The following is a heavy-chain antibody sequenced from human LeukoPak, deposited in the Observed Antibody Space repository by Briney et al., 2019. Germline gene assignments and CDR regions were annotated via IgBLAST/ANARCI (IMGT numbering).Heavy chain of an antibody. J-gene: IGHJ4*02. Sequence: EGSLRLSCAAAGFTFSSYAMSWVRQAPGEGLEWVSAISGSGGSTYYADSVKGRFTISRDNSKNTLYLQMNSLRAEDTAVYYCAKGPPDSSSWYKRTEGWGQGTLVTVSS. CDR1: GFTFSSYA. CDR3: AKGPPDSSSWYKRTEG. V-gene: IGHV3-23*01. CDR2: ISGSGGST. D-gene: IGHD6-13*01.